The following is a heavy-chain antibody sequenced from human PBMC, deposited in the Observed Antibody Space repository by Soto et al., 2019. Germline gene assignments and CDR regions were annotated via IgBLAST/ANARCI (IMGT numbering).Heavy chain of an antibody. CDR3: ARDPFRNYYDSSGYLYYYYGMDV. CDR2: INPNSGGT. D-gene: IGHD3-22*01. V-gene: IGHV1-2*02. CDR1: GYTFTGYY. J-gene: IGHJ6*02. Sequence: EASVKVSCKASGYTFTGYYMHWVRQAPGQGLEWMGWINPNSGGTNYAQKFQGRVTMTRDTSISTAYMELSRLRSDDTAVYYCARDPFRNYYDSSGYLYYYYGMDVWGQGTTVTVS.